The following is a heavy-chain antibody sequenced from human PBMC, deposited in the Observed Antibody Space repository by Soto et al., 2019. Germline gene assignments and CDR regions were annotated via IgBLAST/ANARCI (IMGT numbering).Heavy chain of an antibody. J-gene: IGHJ6*02. CDR1: GFTFSTYA. Sequence: GGSLRLSCAASGFTFSTYAMSWVRQAPGKGLEWVSAISGSGGNTYYADSVKGRFTISRDNSKNTLYLQMNSLRAEDTAVYYCASVTISYYYYGMDVRGQGTTVTVSS. CDR3: ASVTISYYYYGMDV. CDR2: ISGSGGNT. V-gene: IGHV3-23*01. D-gene: IGHD3-3*01.